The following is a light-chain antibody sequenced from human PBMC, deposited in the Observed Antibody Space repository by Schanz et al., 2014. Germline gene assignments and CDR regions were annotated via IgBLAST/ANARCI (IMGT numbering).Light chain of an antibody. CDR2: GAS. J-gene: IGKJ1*01. Sequence: EIVLTQSPGTLSLSPGERATLSCRSSQSVSSTYLGWYQQKPGQAPRLLIYGASYRATGTPDRFSGSGSGTDFTLTISRLEPEDFAVYYCQQYKSWPPKLTFGQGTRVEIK. CDR3: QQYKSWPPKLT. V-gene: IGKV3-20*01. CDR1: QSVSSTY.